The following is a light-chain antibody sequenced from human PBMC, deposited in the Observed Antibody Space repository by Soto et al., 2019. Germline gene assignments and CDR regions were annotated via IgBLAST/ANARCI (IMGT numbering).Light chain of an antibody. J-gene: IGKJ3*01. CDR3: QQSYGSPPFT. CDR2: AAS. CDR1: QSVSSS. V-gene: IGKV1-39*01. Sequence: DIQMTQSPSSMSASVGDRVTITCRASQSVSSSLNWYQQKPGKAPKLLIYAASSLQTGVPSRLSGSGSGTDFTLTISSLQPEDFATYYCQQSYGSPPFTFGPGTRVDI.